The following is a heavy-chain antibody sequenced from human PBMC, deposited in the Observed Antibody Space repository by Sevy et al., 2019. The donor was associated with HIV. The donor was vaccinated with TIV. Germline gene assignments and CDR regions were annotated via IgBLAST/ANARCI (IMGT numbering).Heavy chain of an antibody. Sequence: GGSLRLSCAASGFNVSSNYMSWVSQAPGKGLEWVSVIYSGGSTYYADAVKGRFTISRDNSKNTLYLQMNSLRAEDTAVYYCARVEMAQLDYWGQRTLVTVSS. CDR1: GFNVSSNY. V-gene: IGHV3-53*01. J-gene: IGHJ4*02. CDR3: ARVEMAQLDY. CDR2: IYSGGST.